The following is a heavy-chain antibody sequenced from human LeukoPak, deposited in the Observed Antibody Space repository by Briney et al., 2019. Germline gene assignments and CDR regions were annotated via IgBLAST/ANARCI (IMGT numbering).Heavy chain of an antibody. CDR1: GFTFSSYG. CDR2: IRYDGSNK. D-gene: IGHD6-6*01. J-gene: IGHJ3*02. Sequence: GGSLRLSCAVSGFTFSSYGMHWVRQAPGKGLEWVAFIRYDGSNKYYADSVKGRFTISRDNSKNTLYLQMNSLRAEDTAVYYCAKGDVGIAARPEIWGQGTMVTVSS. V-gene: IGHV3-30*02. CDR3: AKGDVGIAARPEI.